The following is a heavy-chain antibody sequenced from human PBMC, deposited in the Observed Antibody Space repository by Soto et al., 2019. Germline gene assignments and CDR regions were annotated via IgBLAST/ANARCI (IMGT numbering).Heavy chain of an antibody. J-gene: IGHJ6*02. Sequence: QVQLVESGGGVVQPGRSLRLSCAASGFTFSSYGMHWVRQAPGKGLEWVAVIWYDGSNKYYADSVKGRFTISRDNSKNTMYLQMNSLRAEDTAVYYCARDVDRGYYYGSGSYYYPPYGMDVWGQGTTVTVS. V-gene: IGHV3-33*01. CDR2: IWYDGSNK. CDR1: GFTFSSYG. D-gene: IGHD3-10*01. CDR3: ARDVDRGYYYGSGSYYYPPYGMDV.